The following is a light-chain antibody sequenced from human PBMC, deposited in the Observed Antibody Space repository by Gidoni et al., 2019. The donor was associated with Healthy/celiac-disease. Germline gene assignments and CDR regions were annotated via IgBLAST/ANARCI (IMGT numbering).Light chain of an antibody. J-gene: IGKJ2*01. CDR1: QSVLYSSNNKNY. V-gene: IGKV4-1*01. CDR3: QQYYSTPT. CDR2: WAS. Sequence: DIVMTQSPDSLPVSLGERATINCKSSQSVLYSSNNKNYLAWYQQKPGQPPQLLIYWASTREAGVPDRFSGSGSGTDFTLTISSLQAEDVAVYYCQQYYSTPTFGQXTKLEIK.